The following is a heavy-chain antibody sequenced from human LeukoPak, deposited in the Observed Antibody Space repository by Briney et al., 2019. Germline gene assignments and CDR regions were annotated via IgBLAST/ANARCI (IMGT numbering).Heavy chain of an antibody. J-gene: IGHJ2*01. CDR1: GFKFDDYA. D-gene: IGHD3-22*01. CDR2: ISPNSDAI. V-gene: IGHV3-9*01. CDR3: AKSPYYYDSSGYYLNWYFDL. Sequence: GRSLTLTCAASGFKFDDYAMHWVRQPPGKGLEWVSGISPNSDAIAYAASVKGRFTISRDNAKNSLYLQMNSLRAEDTAFYYCAKSPYYYDSSGYYLNWYFDLWGRGTLVTVSS.